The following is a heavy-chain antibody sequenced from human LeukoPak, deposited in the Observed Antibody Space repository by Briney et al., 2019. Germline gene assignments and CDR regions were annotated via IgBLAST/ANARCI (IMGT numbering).Heavy chain of an antibody. Sequence: PSGTLSLTCAVSGGSISSSNWWSWVRQPPGKGLEWIGEIYHSGSTNYNPSLKSRVTISVDKSKNQFSLKLSSVTAADTAVYYCAIHGTHSIAGSDSHAFDIWGQGTMVTVSS. CDR3: AIHGTHSIAGSDSHAFDI. V-gene: IGHV4-4*02. D-gene: IGHD6-13*01. CDR2: IYHSGST. CDR1: GGSISSSNW. J-gene: IGHJ3*02.